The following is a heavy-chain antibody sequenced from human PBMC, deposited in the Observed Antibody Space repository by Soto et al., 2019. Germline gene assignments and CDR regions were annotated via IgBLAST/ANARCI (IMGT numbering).Heavy chain of an antibody. Sequence: EVQLLESGGGLVQPGGSLRLSCAASGFTFGSYAMTWVRQAPGKGLEWVSTMSGSGGSIYYADSVQGRFTISRDNSKNTLYLQMNSLRAEDTAVYICARHPTVSAFYYYGMDVWGQGTTVTVSS. CDR1: GFTFGSYA. V-gene: IGHV3-23*01. CDR2: MSGSGGSI. CDR3: ARHPTVSAFYYYGMDV. D-gene: IGHD4-4*01. J-gene: IGHJ6*02.